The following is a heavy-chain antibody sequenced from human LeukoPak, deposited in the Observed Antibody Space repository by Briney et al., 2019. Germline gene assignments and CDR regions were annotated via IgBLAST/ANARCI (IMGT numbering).Heavy chain of an antibody. CDR3: ARLYSGSYY. V-gene: IGHV4-30-2*03. D-gene: IGHD1-26*01. CDR2: IYHSGST. J-gene: IGHJ4*02. CDR1: GGSISSGGYS. Sequence: SETLSLTCAVSGGSISSGGYSWSWIRQPPGKGLEWIGYIYHSGSTYYNPSLKSRVTISVDTSKNQFSLKLSSVTAADTAVYYCARLYSGSYYWGQGTLVTVSS.